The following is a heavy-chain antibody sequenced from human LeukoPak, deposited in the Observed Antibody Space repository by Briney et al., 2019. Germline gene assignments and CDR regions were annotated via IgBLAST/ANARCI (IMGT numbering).Heavy chain of an antibody. Sequence: SETLSLTCTVSGGSISSYYWSWIRQPPGKGLEWIGYIYYSGSTNYNPLLKSRVTISVDTSKNQFSLKLSSVTAADTAVYYCARYSGSYPADYWGQGTLVTVSS. CDR3: ARYSGSYPADY. CDR1: GGSISSYY. D-gene: IGHD1-26*01. J-gene: IGHJ4*02. V-gene: IGHV4-59*08. CDR2: IYYSGST.